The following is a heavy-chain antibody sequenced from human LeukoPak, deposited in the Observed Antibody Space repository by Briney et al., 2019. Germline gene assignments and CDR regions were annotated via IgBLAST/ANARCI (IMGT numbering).Heavy chain of an antibody. CDR3: ARLFFSGRGPMVRGVSIYYFDY. D-gene: IGHD3-10*01. CDR1: GGSISSSDYY. V-gene: IGHV4-39*07. CDR2: IYYSGSP. J-gene: IGHJ4*02. Sequence: SETLSLTCTVSGGSISSSDYYWAWIRQPPGKGLEWIGSIYYSGSPYYNPSLKSRVTISVDTSKNQFSLKLSSVTAADTAVYYCARLFFSGRGPMVRGVSIYYFDYWGQGTLVTVSS.